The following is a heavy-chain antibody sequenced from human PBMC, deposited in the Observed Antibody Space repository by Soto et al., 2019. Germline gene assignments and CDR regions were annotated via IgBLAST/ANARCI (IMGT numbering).Heavy chain of an antibody. V-gene: IGHV6-1*01. CDR3: ARGKYPGFDV. D-gene: IGHD2-2*01. CDR2: TYYRSKWYN. Sequence: TLSLTCAISGDSFSSNGVAWNWIRQSPSRGLEWLGRTYYRSKWYNDYAVSVKSRITVNPDTSKNQFSLQLSSVTPEDTAVYYCARGKYPGFDVWGQGTMVTVSS. J-gene: IGHJ3*01. CDR1: GDSFSSNGVA.